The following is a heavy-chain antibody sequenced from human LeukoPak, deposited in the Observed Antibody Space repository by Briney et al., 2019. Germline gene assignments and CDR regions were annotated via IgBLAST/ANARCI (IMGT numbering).Heavy chain of an antibody. Sequence: PGGSLRLSCAASGFTFSSYAMSWVRQAPGKGLEWVSTTNGGGYNTYYADSVKGRFTISRDNSKNTLSLQVNTLRAEDTAVYYCARASGIYGSGWYFDYWGQGTLVTVSS. CDR2: TNGGGYNT. J-gene: IGHJ4*02. CDR3: ARASGIYGSGWYFDY. V-gene: IGHV3-23*01. D-gene: IGHD6-19*01. CDR1: GFTFSSYA.